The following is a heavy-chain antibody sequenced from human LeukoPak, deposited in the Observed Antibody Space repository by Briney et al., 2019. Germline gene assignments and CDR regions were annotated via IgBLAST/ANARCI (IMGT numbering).Heavy chain of an antibody. CDR2: ISWDGGST. CDR3: ARVGGGSWTGGIDY. J-gene: IGHJ4*02. Sequence: QSGGSLRLSCAASGFTFDDYAMHWVRQAPGKGLEWVSLISWDGGSTYYADSVKGRFTISRDNSKNSLYLQMNSLRAEDTALYYCARVGGGSWTGGIDYWGQGTLVPVSS. V-gene: IGHV3-43D*03. CDR1: GFTFDDYA. D-gene: IGHD2-15*01.